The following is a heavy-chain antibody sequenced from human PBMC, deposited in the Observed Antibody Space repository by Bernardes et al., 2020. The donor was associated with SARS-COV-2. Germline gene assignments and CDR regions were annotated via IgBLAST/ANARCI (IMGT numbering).Heavy chain of an antibody. D-gene: IGHD3-10*01. CDR1: GFNFNTYA. CDR2: ISGGGGSI. J-gene: IGHJ4*02. CDR3: AKGLLESGTYLAPFDY. Sequence: GGSLRLSCAVSGFNFNTYAMNWVRQAPGRGLEWVSVISGGGGSIYYADSVKGRFTVSRDNSNNTLYLQMNALRADDTAVYYCAKGLLESGTYLAPFDYWAQGTLVTVSS. V-gene: IGHV3-23*01.